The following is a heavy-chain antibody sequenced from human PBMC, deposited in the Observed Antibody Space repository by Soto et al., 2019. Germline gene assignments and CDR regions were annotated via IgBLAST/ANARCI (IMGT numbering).Heavy chain of an antibody. D-gene: IGHD1-7*01. CDR1: SGSISSSNW. Sequence: QVQLQESGPGLVKPSGTLSLTCAVSSGSISSSNWWSWVRQPPGKGLEWIGEIYHSGSTNYNPSLKSRVTISVDKSKNQFSLKLSSVTAADTAVYYCARKLENVDNWNYESYYYYYMDVWGKGTTVTVSS. V-gene: IGHV4-4*02. CDR2: IYHSGST. CDR3: ARKLENVDNWNYESYYYYYMDV. J-gene: IGHJ6*03.